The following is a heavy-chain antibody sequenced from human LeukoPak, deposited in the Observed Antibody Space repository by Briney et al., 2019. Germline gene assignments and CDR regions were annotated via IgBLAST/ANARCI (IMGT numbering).Heavy chain of an antibody. Sequence: GGSLRLSCAASGFTFSSCEMNWVRQAPGKGLEWVSYISSSSDTKLFADSVKGRFTISRDNSKNSLYLQMNSLRAEDTAVYYCSRGGSTGYNYNAFDIWGQGTMVTVSS. D-gene: IGHD3-22*01. CDR1: GFTFSSCE. V-gene: IGHV3-48*03. CDR3: SRGGSTGYNYNAFDI. CDR2: ISSSSDTK. J-gene: IGHJ3*02.